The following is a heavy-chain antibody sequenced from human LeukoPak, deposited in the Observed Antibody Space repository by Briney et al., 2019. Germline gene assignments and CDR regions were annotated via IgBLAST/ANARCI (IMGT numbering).Heavy chain of an antibody. D-gene: IGHD1-26*01. V-gene: IGHV1-46*01. Sequence: ASVKVSCKASGYTFTSYYMHWVRQAPGQGLEWMGIINPSGGSTSYAQKFQGRVTMTRDTSTSTAYMELSSLRSEDTAVYYCATPRAKWELLFDYWGQGTLVTVSS. CDR3: ATPRAKWELLFDY. CDR1: GYTFTSYY. CDR2: INPSGGST. J-gene: IGHJ4*02.